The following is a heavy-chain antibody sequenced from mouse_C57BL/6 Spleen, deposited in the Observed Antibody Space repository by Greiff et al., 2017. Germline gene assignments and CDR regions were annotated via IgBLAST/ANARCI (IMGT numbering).Heavy chain of an antibody. D-gene: IGHD2-3*01. J-gene: IGHJ2*01. CDR2: IDPGGGNT. V-gene: IGHV1-66*01. CDR1: GYSFTSYY. Sequence: VQGVESGPELVKPGASVKISCKASGYSFTSYYIHWVKQRPGQGLEWIGWIDPGGGNTKYNEKFKGKATLTADTSSSTAYMQLSSLTSEDSAVYYCAIIYDGYYFDYWGQGTTLTVSS. CDR3: AIIYDGYYFDY.